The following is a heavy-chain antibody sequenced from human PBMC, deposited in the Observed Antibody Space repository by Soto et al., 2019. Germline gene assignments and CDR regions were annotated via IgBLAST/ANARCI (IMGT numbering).Heavy chain of an antibody. Sequence: GWSLRLSCAASGFTFSSYGMHWVRQAPGKGLEWVAVISYDGSNKYYADSVKGRFTISRDNSKNTLYLQMNSLRAEDTAVYYCAKDLMGSYSDAFDIWGQGTMVTVSS. CDR1: GFTFSSYG. CDR3: AKDLMGSYSDAFDI. CDR2: ISYDGSNK. D-gene: IGHD1-26*01. V-gene: IGHV3-30*18. J-gene: IGHJ3*02.